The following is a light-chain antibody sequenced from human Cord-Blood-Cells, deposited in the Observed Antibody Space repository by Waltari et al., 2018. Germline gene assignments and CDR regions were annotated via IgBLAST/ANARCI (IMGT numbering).Light chain of an antibody. CDR2: GAA. CDR3: QQYNNWPLT. Sequence: ELVMPQSPATLSVYPGEIATLSCRASQSVSSNLAWYQQKPGQAPRLLIYGAATRATGIPARFSGSGSGTEFTLTISSLQSEDCAVYYCQQYNNWPLTFGGGTKVEIK. CDR1: QSVSSN. V-gene: IGKV3-15*01. J-gene: IGKJ4*01.